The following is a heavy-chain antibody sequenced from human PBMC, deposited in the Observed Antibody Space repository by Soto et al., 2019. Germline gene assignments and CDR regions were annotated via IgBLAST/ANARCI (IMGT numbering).Heavy chain of an antibody. J-gene: IGHJ4*02. Sequence: ETLSLTCSIYSGSFSGYYWSWIRQPPGKGLEWIGEISQSGNTNYSPSLKSRVSISIDTSKKQFSLNLASVSAADTAVYYCARAPKVSGSSQTRPDFWGQGTLVTVSS. V-gene: IGHV4-34*01. CDR3: ARAPKVSGSSQTRPDF. CDR2: ISQSGNT. CDR1: SGSFSGYY. D-gene: IGHD6-6*01.